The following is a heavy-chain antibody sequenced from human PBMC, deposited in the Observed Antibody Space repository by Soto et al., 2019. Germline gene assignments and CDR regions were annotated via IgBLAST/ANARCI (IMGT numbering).Heavy chain of an antibody. CDR3: TTDGLYCGGDCYSYYYYGMDV. V-gene: IGHV4-59*01. D-gene: IGHD2-21*02. Sequence: PSETLSLTCTVSGGSISSYYWSWIRQPPGKGLEWIGYIYYSGSTNYNPSLKSRVTISVDTSKNQFSLKLSSVTAADTAVYYCTTDGLYCGGDCYSYYYYGMDVWGQGTTVTVSS. J-gene: IGHJ6*02. CDR2: IYYSGST. CDR1: GGSISSYY.